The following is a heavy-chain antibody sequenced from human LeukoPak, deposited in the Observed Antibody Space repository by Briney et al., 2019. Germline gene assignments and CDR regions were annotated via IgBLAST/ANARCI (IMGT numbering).Heavy chain of an antibody. D-gene: IGHD2-2*01. Sequence: PSETLSLTFTISGGSISSYYWSSIRQPPGKGLEWIGYIYYSGSTNYNPSLKSRVTISVGTSKNQFSLKLSSVSAADTAVYYCARLYCSSTSCHLDYWGQGTLVTVSS. J-gene: IGHJ4*02. CDR3: ARLYCSSTSCHLDY. CDR2: IYYSGST. CDR1: GGSISSYY. V-gene: IGHV4-59*01.